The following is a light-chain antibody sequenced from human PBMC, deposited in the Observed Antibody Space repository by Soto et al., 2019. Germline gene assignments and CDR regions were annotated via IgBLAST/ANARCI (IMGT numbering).Light chain of an antibody. CDR1: QSVSVNY. CDR3: KQYGGSPFT. J-gene: IGKJ3*01. V-gene: IGKV3-20*01. CDR2: AAS. Sequence: EIVLTQSLGTLSLSPGERATLSCRASQSVSVNYLAWYQQKGGQAPRLLIYAASTRATGVPDRFSGTGSGTDFALTISRLETDDSAVYYCKQYGGSPFTFGPGTKVDIK.